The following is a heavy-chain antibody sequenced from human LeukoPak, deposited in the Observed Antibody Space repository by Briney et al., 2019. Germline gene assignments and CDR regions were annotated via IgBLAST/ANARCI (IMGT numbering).Heavy chain of an antibody. J-gene: IGHJ4*02. D-gene: IGHD3-10*01. CDR2: ISSGSSII. CDR3: ARAGSSSGSYYGY. CDR1: GFTFSSYC. Sequence: GGSLTLSCAASGFTFSSYCMHWVSQAPGRGREGVAHISSGSSIIKYADSVKGRFTISTDNAKNSLYLQMNRLRAEDTAVYYCARAGSSSGSYYGYWGQGTLVTVSS. V-gene: IGHV3-48*04.